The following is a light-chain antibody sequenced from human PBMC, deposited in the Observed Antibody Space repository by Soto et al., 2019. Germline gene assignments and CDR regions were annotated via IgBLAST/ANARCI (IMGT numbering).Light chain of an antibody. CDR1: QNIDYY. J-gene: IGKJ1*01. Sequence: DIQMTQSPSSLSASVGDTVTITCRASQNIDYYVNWYQQTPGKAPKLLIYFSSTLQIGVPSRFSGSGSGTDFTLTIGGLQPEDFATYYCQQSHRTPRTFGQGTKVDIK. CDR2: FSS. V-gene: IGKV1-39*01. CDR3: QQSHRTPRT.